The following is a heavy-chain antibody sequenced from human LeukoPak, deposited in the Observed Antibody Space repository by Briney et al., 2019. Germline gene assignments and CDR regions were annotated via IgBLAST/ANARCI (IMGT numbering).Heavy chain of an antibody. D-gene: IGHD3-9*01. CDR2: INPNSGGT. CDR3: ATQYYDILTGYYEDY. Sequence: GASVKVSCKASGYTFTSYGISWVRQAPGQGLEWMGWINPNSGGTNYAQKFQGRVTMTRDTSISTAYMELSRLRSDDTAVYYCATQYYDILTGYYEDYWGQGTLVTVSS. CDR1: GYTFTSYG. V-gene: IGHV1-2*02. J-gene: IGHJ4*02.